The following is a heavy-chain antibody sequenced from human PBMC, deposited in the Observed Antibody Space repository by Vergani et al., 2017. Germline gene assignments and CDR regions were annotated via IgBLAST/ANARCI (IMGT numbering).Heavy chain of an antibody. CDR1: GFTFSSYA. J-gene: IGHJ4*02. Sequence: EVQLLESGGGLVQPGGSLRLSCAASGFTFSSYAMSWVRQAPGKGLEWVSAISGSGGSTYYADSVKGRFTISRDNAKNSLYLQMNSLRAEDTAVYYCARDLVGAANFDYWGQGTLVTVSS. D-gene: IGHD1-26*01. CDR2: ISGSGGST. CDR3: ARDLVGAANFDY. V-gene: IGHV3-23*01.